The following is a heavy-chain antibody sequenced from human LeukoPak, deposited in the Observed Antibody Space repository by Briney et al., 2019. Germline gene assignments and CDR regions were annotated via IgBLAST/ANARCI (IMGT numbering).Heavy chain of an antibody. D-gene: IGHD3-10*01. V-gene: IGHV4-38-2*02. CDR2: IYHSGST. CDR1: GYSISSGYY. CDR3: ARVSCNYNMDD. Sequence: SETLSLTCTVSGYSISSGYYWGWIRQPPGKGLEWIGTIYHSGSTYYNPSLKSRVTISVDTSKNQFSLRLSSVTAADTAVYYCARVSCNYNMDDWGKGTTVTVAS. J-gene: IGHJ6*03.